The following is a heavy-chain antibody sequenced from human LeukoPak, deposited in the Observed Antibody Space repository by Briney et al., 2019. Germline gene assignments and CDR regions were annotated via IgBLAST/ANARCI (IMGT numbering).Heavy chain of an antibody. Sequence: GASVKVSCKASGYTFTSYYMHWVRQAPGQGLEWMGIINPSGGSTSYAQKFQGRVTMTRDTSTSTVYMELSSLRSEDTAVYYCASTMRSGEFSLGRFDYWGQGTLVTVSS. CDR2: INPSGGST. CDR1: GYTFTSYY. D-gene: IGHD3-10*01. CDR3: ASTMRSGEFSLGRFDY. J-gene: IGHJ4*02. V-gene: IGHV1-46*01.